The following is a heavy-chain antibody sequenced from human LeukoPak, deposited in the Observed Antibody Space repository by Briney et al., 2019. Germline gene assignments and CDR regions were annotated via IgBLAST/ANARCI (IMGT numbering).Heavy chain of an antibody. Sequence: PGGSLRLCCVASGFTFSNFAMTWVRQAPGEGLEWVSTIGGGGDGTYYADSVKGRFTISRDESKNTLYLQMNSLRAEDTAIYYCAKDLARGFCGGGSCYPFDYWGQGTLVTVSS. J-gene: IGHJ4*02. D-gene: IGHD2-15*01. V-gene: IGHV3-23*01. CDR1: GFTFSNFA. CDR2: IGGGGDGT. CDR3: AKDLARGFCGGGSCYPFDY.